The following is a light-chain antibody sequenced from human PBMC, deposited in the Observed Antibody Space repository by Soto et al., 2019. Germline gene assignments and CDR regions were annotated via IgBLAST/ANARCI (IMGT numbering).Light chain of an antibody. J-gene: IGKJ3*01. V-gene: IGKV1-33*01. CDR3: QQYDNLPFT. CDR2: GAS. CDR1: QDISNY. Sequence: DIQMTQSPSSLSASVGDRVTITCQASQDISNYLNWYQQIPGQAPKLLIYGASNLETGVPSRFSGSASGTDFSFTISSLQPEDIATYYCQQYDNLPFTFGPRTKVDIK.